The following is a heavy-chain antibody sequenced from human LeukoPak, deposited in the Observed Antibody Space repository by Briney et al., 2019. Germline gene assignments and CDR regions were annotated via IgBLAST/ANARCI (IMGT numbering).Heavy chain of an antibody. CDR3: ARDPAERYYDFWSGYSTPDYYYYMDV. D-gene: IGHD3-3*01. CDR2: IKQDGSEK. CDR1: GFTFSSYW. J-gene: IGHJ6*03. V-gene: IGHV3-7*01. Sequence: GGSLRLSCAASGFTFSSYWMSWVRQAPGKGLEWVANIKQDGSEKYYVDSVKGRFTISRDNAKNSLYLQMNSLRAEDTAVYYCARDPAERYYDFWSGYSTPDYYYYMDVWGKGTTVTVSS.